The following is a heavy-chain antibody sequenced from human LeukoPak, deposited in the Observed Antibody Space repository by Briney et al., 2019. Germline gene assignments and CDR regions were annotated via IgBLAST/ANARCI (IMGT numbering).Heavy chain of an antibody. Sequence: SETLSLTCAVYGGSFSGYYWSWIRQPPGKGLEWIGEINHSGGTNYNPSLKSRVTISVDTSKNQFSLKLSSVTAADTAVYYCAREFYYDSSGYLYYYYGMDVWGQGTTVAVSS. J-gene: IGHJ6*02. CDR2: INHSGGT. D-gene: IGHD3-22*01. CDR1: GGSFSGYY. CDR3: AREFYYDSSGYLYYYYGMDV. V-gene: IGHV4-34*01.